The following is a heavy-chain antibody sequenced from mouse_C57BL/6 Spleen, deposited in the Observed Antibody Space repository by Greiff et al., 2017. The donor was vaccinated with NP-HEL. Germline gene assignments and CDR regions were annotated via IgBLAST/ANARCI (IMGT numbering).Heavy chain of an antibody. J-gene: IGHJ2*01. CDR2: INPGSGGT. V-gene: IGHV1-54*01. Sequence: QVQLKESGAELVRPGTSVKVSCKASGYAFTNYLIEWVKQRPGQGLEWIGVINPGSGGTNYNEKFKGKATLTADKSSSTAYMQLGSLTSEDSAVYFCARDYGSSPPFDYWGQGTTLTVSS. CDR1: GYAFTNYL. D-gene: IGHD1-1*01. CDR3: ARDYGSSPPFDY.